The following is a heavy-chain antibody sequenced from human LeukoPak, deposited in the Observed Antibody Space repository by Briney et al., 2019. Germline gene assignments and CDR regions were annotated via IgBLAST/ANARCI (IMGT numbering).Heavy chain of an antibody. CDR1: GFTFSSYW. CDR2: IKQDGSEK. D-gene: IGHD6-19*01. Sequence: GGSLRLSCAASGFTFSSYWMSWVRQAPGKGLEWVANIKQDGSEKYYVDSVKGRFTTSRDNAKNSLYLQMNSLRAEDTAVYYCARASIAVAGTDDYWGQGTLVTVSS. V-gene: IGHV3-7*01. J-gene: IGHJ4*02. CDR3: ARASIAVAGTDDY.